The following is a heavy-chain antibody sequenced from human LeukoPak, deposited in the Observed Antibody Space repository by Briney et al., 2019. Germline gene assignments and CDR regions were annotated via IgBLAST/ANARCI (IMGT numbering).Heavy chain of an antibody. CDR3: ATNRPVGGAYWGSFDI. V-gene: IGHV4-59*01. J-gene: IGHJ3*02. CDR2: FHNTGGT. CDR1: GGSIISYY. Sequence: SETLSLTCSVSGGSIISYYWSWIRQPPGKGLEWIGYFHNTGGTNYNPYVKSRVTISVDTSKNQVSLKMTSVTAADTAVYYCATNRPVGGAYWGSFDIWGQGTLVTVSS. D-gene: IGHD2-8*02.